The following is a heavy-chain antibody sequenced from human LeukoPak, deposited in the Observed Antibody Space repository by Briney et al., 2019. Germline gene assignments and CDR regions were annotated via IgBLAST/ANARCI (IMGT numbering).Heavy chain of an antibody. J-gene: IGHJ3*02. CDR3: ARGVVGTFDI. Sequence: SETLSLTCTVSGGSISSNYWNWIRQPPGKGLEWIGYVYSSGSTNYNPSLKSRVTILIDTSKNQFSLKLSSVTAADTAVYYCARGVVGTFDIWVQATMVTDSS. D-gene: IGHD2-15*01. CDR1: GGSISSNY. V-gene: IGHV4-59*01. CDR2: VYSSGST.